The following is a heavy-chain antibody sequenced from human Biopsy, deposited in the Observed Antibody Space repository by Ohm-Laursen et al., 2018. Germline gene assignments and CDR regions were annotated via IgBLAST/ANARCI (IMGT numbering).Heavy chain of an antibody. Sequence: SLRLSCTASGFTFSTYWMTWVRQAPGKGLEWVANIKRDGSQSNHADSVKGRFTISGDNAKNSLYLQMNSLRAEDTAVYYCTRDTTYYAGTTYYDALDVWGQGTLVTVSS. CDR2: IKRDGSQS. V-gene: IGHV3-7*01. CDR1: GFTFSTYW. J-gene: IGHJ3*01. CDR3: TRDTTYYAGTTYYDALDV. D-gene: IGHD2/OR15-2a*01.